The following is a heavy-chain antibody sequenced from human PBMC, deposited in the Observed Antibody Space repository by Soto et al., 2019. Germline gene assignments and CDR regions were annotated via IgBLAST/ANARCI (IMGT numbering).Heavy chain of an antibody. CDR2: ISYDGSNK. CDR1: GFTFSSYG. CDR3: AKDRGYSSGIDY. J-gene: IGHJ4*02. V-gene: IGHV3-30*18. D-gene: IGHD6-19*01. Sequence: GSLRLSCAASGFTFSSYGMHWVRQAPGKGLEWVAVISYDGSNKYYADSVKGRFTISRDNSKNTLYLQMNSLRAEDTAVYYCAKDRGYSSGIDYWGQGPLVTVYS.